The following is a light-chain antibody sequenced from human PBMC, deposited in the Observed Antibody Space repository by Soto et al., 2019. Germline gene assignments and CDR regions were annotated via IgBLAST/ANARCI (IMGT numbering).Light chain of an antibody. Sequence: EIVLTQSPGTLSLSPGERATLSCRASQSVSNNYLAWYQQKPGQAPRLLIYGASNRATDIPDRFSGSGSGTDFTLTIGRLEPEDFAVYYCQQFGSLGTFGQGTKVDIK. CDR3: QQFGSLGT. J-gene: IGKJ1*01. CDR1: QSVSNNY. V-gene: IGKV3-20*01. CDR2: GAS.